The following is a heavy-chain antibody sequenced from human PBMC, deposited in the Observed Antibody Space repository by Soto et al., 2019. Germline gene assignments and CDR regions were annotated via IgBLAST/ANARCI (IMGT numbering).Heavy chain of an antibody. CDR2: INPGGGST. J-gene: IGHJ4*02. Sequence: ASVKVSCKASGYTFTSYYIHRVRQAPGQGLEWMGIINPGGGSTSYAQKFQGRVTMTRDTSTSTVYMELSSLRSEDTAVYYCAIGIAAAAYYFDYWGQGTLVTVSS. CDR3: AIGIAAAAYYFDY. D-gene: IGHD6-13*01. CDR1: GYTFTSYY. V-gene: IGHV1-46*03.